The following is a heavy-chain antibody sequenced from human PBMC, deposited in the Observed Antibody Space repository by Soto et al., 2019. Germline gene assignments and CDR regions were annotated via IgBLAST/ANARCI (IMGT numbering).Heavy chain of an antibody. CDR2: VYYSGTT. V-gene: IGHV4-59*01. D-gene: IGHD2-15*01. CDR3: ARSASTVSCFHP. J-gene: IGHJ5*02. CDR1: GGSISTYY. Sequence: SETLSLTCTVSGGSISTYYWSWIRQPPGKGLEWIGYVYYSGTTNYNPSLKSRVTISVDTSKNQFSLQLTSVTAADTAVYDGARSASTVSCFHPRRHSPLGTVPS.